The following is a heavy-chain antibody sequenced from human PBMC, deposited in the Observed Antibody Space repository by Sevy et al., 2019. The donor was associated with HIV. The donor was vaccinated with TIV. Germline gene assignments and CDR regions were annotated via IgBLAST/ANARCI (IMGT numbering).Heavy chain of an antibody. V-gene: IGHV3-7*01. CDR3: AKIGKRGWDFDS. J-gene: IGHJ4*02. CDR2: INEDGAVR. Sequence: GGSLSLSCAASGFRFSNFWLSWVRKPPGKGREWVANINEDGAVRYYADSVKGRFIISRDTANDSLYVQMFSLRAEDTAVYYCAKIGKRGWDFDSWGQGTRVTVSS. D-gene: IGHD6-19*01. CDR1: GFRFSNFW.